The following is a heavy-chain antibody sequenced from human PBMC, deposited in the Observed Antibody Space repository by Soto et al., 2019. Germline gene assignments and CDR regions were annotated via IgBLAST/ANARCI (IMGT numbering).Heavy chain of an antibody. CDR3: ARLASAPPPDIVVLVAAFPFDY. CDR1: GFSLSTSGVG. CDR2: IYWDDDK. D-gene: IGHD2-15*01. V-gene: IGHV2-5*02. Sequence: SGRTLVNPTQTLTLTCTFSGFSLSTSGVGVGWIRQPPGKALEWLALIYWDDDKRYSPSLKSRLSITKDTSKNQVVLTMTNMEPADTATYYCARLASAPPPDIVVLVAAFPFDYWGQRTLVTVSS. J-gene: IGHJ4*02.